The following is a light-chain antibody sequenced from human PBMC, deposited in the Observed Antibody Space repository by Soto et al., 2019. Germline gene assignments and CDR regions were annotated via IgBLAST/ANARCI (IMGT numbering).Light chain of an antibody. CDR1: QSISSY. Sequence: DIQMTQSPSSPSASVGDRVTITCRASQSISSYLNWYQQKPGKAPKLLIYAASSLQSGVPSRFSGSGSGTDSTLPSSSLQPQNFATYYYQQSYSNRPIPFGQVTRVEIK. V-gene: IGKV1-39*01. CDR2: AAS. CDR3: QQSYSNRPIP. J-gene: IGKJ5*01.